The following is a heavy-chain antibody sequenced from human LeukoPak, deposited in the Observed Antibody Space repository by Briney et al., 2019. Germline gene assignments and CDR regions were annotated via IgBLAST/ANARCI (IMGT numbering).Heavy chain of an antibody. CDR3: ARGHRGCSGGSCYYYYYYMDV. CDR1: GFTFSSYG. D-gene: IGHD2-15*01. V-gene: IGHV3-30*03. J-gene: IGHJ6*03. Sequence: GGTLRLSCAASGFTFSSYGMSWVRQAPGKGLEWVAVISYDGSNKYYADSVKGRFTISRDNSKNTLYLQMNSLRAEDTAVYYCARGHRGCSGGSCYYYYYYMDVWGKGTTVTVSS. CDR2: ISYDGSNK.